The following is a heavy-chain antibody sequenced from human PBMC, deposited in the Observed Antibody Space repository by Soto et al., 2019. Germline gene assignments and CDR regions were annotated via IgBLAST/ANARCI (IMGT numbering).Heavy chain of an antibody. CDR2: ISYDGSNK. CDR1: GFTFSSYG. V-gene: IGHV3-30*18. CDR3: AKDLYRRYSGYGSPVDY. J-gene: IGHJ4*02. Sequence: GGSLRLSCAASGFTFSSYGMHWVRQAPGKGLEWVAVISYDGSNKYYADSVKGRFTISRDNSKNTLYLQMNSLRAEDTAVYYCAKDLYRRYSGYGSPVDYWGQGTLVTVSS. D-gene: IGHD5-12*01.